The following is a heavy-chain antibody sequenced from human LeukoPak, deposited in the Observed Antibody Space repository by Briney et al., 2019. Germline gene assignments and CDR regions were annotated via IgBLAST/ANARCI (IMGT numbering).Heavy chain of an antibody. J-gene: IGHJ4*02. CDR2: IYSGGST. CDR1: GFTVSSNY. V-gene: IGHV3-53*01. CDR3: ARGGYSSSWYHFDY. Sequence: GGSLRLSCAASGFTVSSNYMSWVRQTPGKGLEWVSVIYSGGSTYYADSVKGRFTISRDNSKNTLFLQMNSLRAEDTAVYYCARGGYSSSWYHFDYWGQGTLVTVSS. D-gene: IGHD6-13*01.